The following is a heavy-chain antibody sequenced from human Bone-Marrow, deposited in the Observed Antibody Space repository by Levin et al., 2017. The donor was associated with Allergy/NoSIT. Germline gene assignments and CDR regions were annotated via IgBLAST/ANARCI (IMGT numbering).Heavy chain of an antibody. V-gene: IGHV4-30-2*01. J-gene: IGHJ4*02. CDR2: IYPSGNT. Sequence: PSETLSLTCAVSGGSMSSGTYSWSWIRQAPGKGLEWIGYIYPSGNTHYTPALKTRLTMSRDRSKNQFSLKLSSVTAADTAVYYCARVRFDSGSFFGLFDFWGQGIPVTVSS. CDR3: ARVRFDSGSFFGLFDF. D-gene: IGHD3-10*01. CDR1: GGSMSSGTYS.